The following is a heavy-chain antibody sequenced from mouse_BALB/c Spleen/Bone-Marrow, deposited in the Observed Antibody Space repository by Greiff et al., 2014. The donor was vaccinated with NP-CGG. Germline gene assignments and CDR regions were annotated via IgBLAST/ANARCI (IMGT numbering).Heavy chain of an antibody. Sequence: DLVKPGASVKLSCKTSGYTFTNYWINWIKQRPGQGLEWLGRIAPGSGSTYYNEMFKVKAPLTVDTSSSTAYIQLSSLSSEDSAVYFCARERYGYDGWYCDVWGAGTAGTVSS. D-gene: IGHD2-2*01. CDR1: GYTFTNYW. CDR2: IAPGSGST. CDR3: ARERYGYDGWYCDV. V-gene: IGHV1S41*01. J-gene: IGHJ1*01.